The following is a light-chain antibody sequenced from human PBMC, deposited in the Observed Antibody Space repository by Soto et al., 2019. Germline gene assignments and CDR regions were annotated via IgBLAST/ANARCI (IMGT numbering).Light chain of an antibody. Sequence: ELEMTQSPASLSASPGETVTLSCRATQTAYKNLAWCQQKPGQPPRLLIFAASTRAPGLPARFSGSGSGTEFTLTISSLQSEDSAIYYCQEYNRWPPEFIFGPGTRLEIK. CDR3: QEYNRWPPEFI. CDR2: AAS. CDR1: QTAYKN. V-gene: IGKV3-15*01. J-gene: IGKJ2*01.